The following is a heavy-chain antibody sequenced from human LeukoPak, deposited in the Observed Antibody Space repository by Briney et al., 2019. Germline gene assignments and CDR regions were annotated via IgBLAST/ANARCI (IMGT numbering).Heavy chain of an antibody. CDR1: GFSFSTSG. D-gene: IGHD5-12*01. CDR3: TSQVDEGY. Sequence: GSLKLSCAASGFSFSTSGMHWVRQASGKGLEWVGRIRSKARSYATTYAESVKGRFTISRDDSKNTAYLQMNSLKTEDTAVYYCTSQVDEGYWGQGTLVTVSS. V-gene: IGHV3-73*01. J-gene: IGHJ4*02. CDR2: IRSKARSYAT.